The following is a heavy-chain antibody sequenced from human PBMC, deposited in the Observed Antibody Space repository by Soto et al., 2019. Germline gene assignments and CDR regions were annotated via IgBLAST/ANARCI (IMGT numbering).Heavy chain of an antibody. D-gene: IGHD1-26*01. J-gene: IGHJ6*02. V-gene: IGHV4-4*07. Sequence: QVQLHESGPGLVKPSETLSLTCNVSGDSIGRFYWSWIRQSAEKGLEWIGRVYSTGGTAYNPALKGRVTISLDRSNNHVSLEMNSATAADTAVYFCARDLSGTGLDIWGRGTRVTVSS. CDR2: VYSTGGT. CDR3: ARDLSGTGLDI. CDR1: GDSIGRFY.